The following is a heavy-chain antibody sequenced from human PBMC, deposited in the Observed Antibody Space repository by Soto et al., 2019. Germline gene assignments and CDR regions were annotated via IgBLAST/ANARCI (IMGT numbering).Heavy chain of an antibody. D-gene: IGHD5-18*01. CDR2: ISAGGGSP. CDR3: AKDRRRGYSYGAFDY. J-gene: IGHJ4*02. CDR1: GFIFNNYA. Sequence: GGSLRLSCAASGFIFNNYAMSWVRQAPGKGLEWVSFISAGGGSPNYADSVKGRFTISRDNSKNMVYLQMNSLRAEDTAVYYCAKDRRRGYSYGAFDYWGQGTMVTVYS. V-gene: IGHV3-23*01.